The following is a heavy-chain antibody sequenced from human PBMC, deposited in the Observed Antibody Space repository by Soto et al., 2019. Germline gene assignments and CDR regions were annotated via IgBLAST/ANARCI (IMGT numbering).Heavy chain of an antibody. Sequence: GGSLRLSCAASGFTFRSFTMNWVRQAPGKGLEWVSTISSNSAYIYYTDALRGRFTISRDNAKNSLHLQMNSLRAEDTAVYYCTRDASRDSSARGWFDPWGPGTMVTVS. D-gene: IGHD6-13*01. J-gene: IGHJ5*02. CDR2: ISSNSAYI. V-gene: IGHV3-21*01. CDR3: TRDASRDSSARGWFDP. CDR1: GFTFRSFT.